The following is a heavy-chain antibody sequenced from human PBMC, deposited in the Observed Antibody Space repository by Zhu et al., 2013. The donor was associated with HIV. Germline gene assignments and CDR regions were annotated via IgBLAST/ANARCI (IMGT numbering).Heavy chain of an antibody. Sequence: QVQLVQSGAEVKKPGSSVKVSCKASGGIFGTHPVSWVRQAPGQGLEWMGGFSPMFGTADYAQKFQGRITITADESTDTAYLELRSLKSDDTALYFCARDDDEDVSEYARSDLDYWGQGTLVTVSS. CDR3: ARDDDEDVSEYARSDLDY. CDR1: GGIFGTHP. J-gene: IGHJ4*02. D-gene: IGHD1-1*01. V-gene: IGHV1-69*01. CDR2: FSPMFGTA.